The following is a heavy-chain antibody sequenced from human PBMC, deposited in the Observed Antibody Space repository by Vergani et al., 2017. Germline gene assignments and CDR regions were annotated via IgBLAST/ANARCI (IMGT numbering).Heavy chain of an antibody. CDR1: GYTFTGYY. D-gene: IGHD2-8*01. J-gene: IGHJ6*03. CDR3: ARSGYCAHGVCYMTYYYYMDV. CDR2: INPNSGGT. Sequence: QVQLVQSGAEVKKPGASVKVSCKASGYTFTGYYMHWVRQAPGQGLEWMGWINPNSGGTNYAQKFQGRVTISRDNSKNTLFLQLKTLRAEDTGVYYCARSGYCAHGVCYMTYYYYMDVWGKGTAVTVSS. V-gene: IGHV1-2*02.